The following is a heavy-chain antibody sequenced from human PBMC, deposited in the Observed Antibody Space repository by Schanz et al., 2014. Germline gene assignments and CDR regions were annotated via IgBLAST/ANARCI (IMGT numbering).Heavy chain of an antibody. V-gene: IGHV4-4*07. CDR3: AREVPHVIAAAGGSGAFDI. J-gene: IGHJ3*02. D-gene: IGHD6-13*01. CDR1: GGSISSFY. CDR2: IYTSGST. Sequence: QVQLQESGPGLVKSSETLSLTCTVSGGSISSFYWGWIRQPAGKGLEWIGRIYTSGSTNYNPSLKGRVTMSLDTSKNQFALKLSSVTAADTAVYYCAREVPHVIAAAGGSGAFDIWGQGTMVTVSS.